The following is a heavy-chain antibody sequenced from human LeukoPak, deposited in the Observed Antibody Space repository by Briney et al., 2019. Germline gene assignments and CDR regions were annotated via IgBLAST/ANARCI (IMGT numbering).Heavy chain of an antibody. V-gene: IGHV4-4*07. CDR3: TRESGSMRWFDP. D-gene: IGHD6-25*01. Sequence: SETLSLTCTVSGGSISGYYWSWIRQPAGKGLEWIGRMSTSGNSNYIPSLASRVTMSVDTSKNQFSLNLSPVTAADTAVYYCTRESGSMRWFDPWGQGTLVTVSS. CDR1: GGSISGYY. J-gene: IGHJ5*02. CDR2: MSTSGNS.